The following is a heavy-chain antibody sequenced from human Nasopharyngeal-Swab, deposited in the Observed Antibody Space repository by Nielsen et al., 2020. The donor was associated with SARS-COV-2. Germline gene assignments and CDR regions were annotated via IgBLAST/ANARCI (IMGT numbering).Heavy chain of an antibody. Sequence: ASLRLSRSVSGASISSYYWSWTRQPPGKGVEWIAYTYHSGSTIYNRSLKSRVTISVDTSKNQFSLKLSSVTAADTAVYYCAGGFGDYDYWGQGTLVTVSS. D-gene: IGHD4-17*01. J-gene: IGHJ4*02. V-gene: IGHV4-59*01. CDR1: GASISSYY. CDR3: AGGFGDYDY. CDR2: TYHSGST.